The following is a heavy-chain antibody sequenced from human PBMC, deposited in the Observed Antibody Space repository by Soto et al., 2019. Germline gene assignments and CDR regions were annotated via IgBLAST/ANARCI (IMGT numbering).Heavy chain of an antibody. V-gene: IGHV3-30*18. CDR2: ISNDGSNK. Sequence: GGSLRFSCGASGFTFSNYGMHWVRQAPGKGLEWVAFISNDGSNKNYADSVKGRFSISRDNSENTLSLQLNSLRAEDTAVYFCAKAQLPVYYCHSRGPFDSWGQGTLVTVSS. CDR1: GFTFSNYG. CDR3: AKAQLPVYYCHSRGPFDS. D-gene: IGHD3-22*01. J-gene: IGHJ4*02.